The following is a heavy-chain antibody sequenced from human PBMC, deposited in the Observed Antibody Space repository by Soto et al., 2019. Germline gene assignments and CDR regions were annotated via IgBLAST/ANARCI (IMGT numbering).Heavy chain of an antibody. D-gene: IGHD3-3*01. J-gene: IGHJ5*02. CDR2: ISGSGANT. CDR1: GFTFSDYA. Sequence: GESLKISCAAAGFTFSDYAMNWVRQAPWKGLEWVSAISGSGANTYYADSVKGRFTISRDNSKNMLYLQMNSLRDEDTAVYYCANGRFLEWLLPDNWFDPWGQGTLVTVSS. V-gene: IGHV3-23*01. CDR3: ANGRFLEWLLPDNWFDP.